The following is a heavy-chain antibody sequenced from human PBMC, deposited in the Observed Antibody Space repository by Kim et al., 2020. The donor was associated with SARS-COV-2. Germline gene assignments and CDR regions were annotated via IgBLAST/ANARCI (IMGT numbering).Heavy chain of an antibody. J-gene: IGHJ6*02. D-gene: IGHD6-25*01. CDR3: ARGGYLSQYYYYYYGMDV. Sequence: SETLSLTCAVYGGSFSGYYWSWIRQPPGKGLEWIGEINHSGSTNYNPSLKSRVTISVDTSKNQFSLKLSSVTAADTAVYYCARGGYLSQYYYYYYGMDVWGQGTTVTVSS. CDR1: GGSFSGYY. V-gene: IGHV4-34*01. CDR2: INHSGST.